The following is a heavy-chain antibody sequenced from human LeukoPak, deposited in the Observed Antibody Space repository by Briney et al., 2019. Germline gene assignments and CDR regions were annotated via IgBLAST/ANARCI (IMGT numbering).Heavy chain of an antibody. CDR3: ASLGYYDSSGYSTGGY. CDR2: INPNSGGT. Sequence: GASVKVSCKASGYTFTGYYMHWVRQAPGQGLEWMGWINPNSGGTNYAQKFQGRVTMTRDTSISTAYMELSRLRSDDTAVYYCASLGYYDSSGYSTGGYWGQGTLVTVSS. CDR1: GYTFTGYY. V-gene: IGHV1-2*02. J-gene: IGHJ4*02. D-gene: IGHD3-22*01.